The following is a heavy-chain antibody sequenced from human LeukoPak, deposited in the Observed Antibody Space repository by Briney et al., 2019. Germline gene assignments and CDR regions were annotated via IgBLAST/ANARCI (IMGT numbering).Heavy chain of an antibody. J-gene: IGHJ6*02. CDR3: ARYCGGDCYGMDV. Sequence: GGSLRLSCAASGFTFSGYATHWVRQAPDKGLEWVAVISYDGSNKYYADSVKGRFTISRDNSRNTLYLQMNSLRAEDTAVYYCARYCGGDCYGMDVWGQGTTVTVSS. CDR1: GFTFSGYA. CDR2: ISYDGSNK. D-gene: IGHD2-21*01. V-gene: IGHV3-30*04.